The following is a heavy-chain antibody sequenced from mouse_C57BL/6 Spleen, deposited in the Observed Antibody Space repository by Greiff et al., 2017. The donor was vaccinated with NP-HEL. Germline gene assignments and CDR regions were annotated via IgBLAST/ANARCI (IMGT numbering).Heavy chain of an antibody. D-gene: IGHD2-5*01. J-gene: IGHJ2*01. CDR2: IDPETGGT. V-gene: IGHV1-15*01. CDR3: TRGGSNYGY. CDR1: GYTFTDYE. Sequence: QVHVKQSGAELVRPGASVTLSCKASGYTFTDYEMHWVKQTPVHGLEWIGAIDPETGGTAYNQKFKGKAILTADKSSSTAYMELRSLTSEDSAGYYCTRGGSNYGYWGQGTTLTVSS.